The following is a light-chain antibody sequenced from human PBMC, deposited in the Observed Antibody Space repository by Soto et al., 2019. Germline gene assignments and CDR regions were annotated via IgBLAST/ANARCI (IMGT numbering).Light chain of an antibody. V-gene: IGLV2-14*01. CDR3: SSYTSSSTLVV. CDR2: EVS. Sequence: QSALTQPASVSGSPGQSITISCTVTSSDVGGYNYVSWYQQHPGKAPKLMIYEVSNRPSGVSNRFSGSKSGNTASLTISGRQAEDEADYYCSSYTSSSTLVVFGGGTKLTVL. J-gene: IGLJ2*01. CDR1: SSDVGGYNY.